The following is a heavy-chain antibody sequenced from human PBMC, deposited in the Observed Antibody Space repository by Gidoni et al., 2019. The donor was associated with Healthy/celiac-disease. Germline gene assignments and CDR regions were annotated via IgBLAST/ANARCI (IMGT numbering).Heavy chain of an antibody. CDR1: GGSLSSYY. D-gene: IGHD3-22*01. J-gene: IGHJ5*02. V-gene: IGHV4-4*07. CDR3: ARDVVVIINNNWFDP. CDR2: IYTSGST. Sequence: QVQLQESGPGLVKPSATLSLTSTVSGGSLSSYYWSWIRQPAGKGLEWIGRIYTSGSTNYNPSLKSRVTMSVDTSKNQFSLKLSSVTAADTAVYYCARDVVVIINNNWFDPWGQGTLVTVSS.